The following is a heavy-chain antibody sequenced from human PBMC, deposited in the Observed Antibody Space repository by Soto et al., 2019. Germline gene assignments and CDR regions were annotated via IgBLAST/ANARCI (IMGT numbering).Heavy chain of an antibody. CDR3: ATFRRDSVRVPTDLSDV. V-gene: IGHV5-10-1*01. J-gene: IGHJ3*01. D-gene: IGHD1-1*01. CDR2: VDPSDSYF. Sequence: EVQLVQSAAEVKKPGEPLRISCRGSGNIFTNYWISWVRQMPGKGLEWMGRVDPSDSYFNYNPSFRGHVTSSVNKSISTAYLQWSSLKASDTAIYYCATFRRDSVRVPTDLSDVWGQGTLVTVSS. CDR1: GNIFTNYW.